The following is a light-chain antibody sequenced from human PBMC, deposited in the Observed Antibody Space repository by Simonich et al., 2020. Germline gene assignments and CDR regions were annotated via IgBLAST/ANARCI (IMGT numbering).Light chain of an antibody. CDR3: QQYYSTPPT. CDR2: WPS. CDR1: QSVLYSSNNTNY. V-gene: IGKV4-1*01. J-gene: IGKJ1*01. Sequence: DIVMTQSPDSLAVSLGERATINCKSSQSVLYSSNNTNYLAWYQQKPGQPPKLLLYWPSTLVSGVPDRFSGSGSVTDFTLTISCLQAEDVAVYYCQQYYSTPPTFGQGTKVEIK.